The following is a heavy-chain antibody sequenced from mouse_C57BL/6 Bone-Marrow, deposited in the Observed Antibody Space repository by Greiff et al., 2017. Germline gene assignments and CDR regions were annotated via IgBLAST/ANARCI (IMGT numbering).Heavy chain of an antibody. CDR2: INYDGSST. CDR1: GFTFSDYY. J-gene: IGHJ3*01. D-gene: IGHD1-1*01. CDR3: ARGEYYGSDWFAY. V-gene: IGHV5-16*01. Sequence: EVQGVESEGGLVQPGSSMKLSCTASGFTFSDYYMAWVRQVPEKGLEWVANINYDGSSTYYLYSLKSRFNLSRDNAKNILYLQMMSQKSEDTATYYCARGEYYGSDWFAYWGQGTLVTVSA.